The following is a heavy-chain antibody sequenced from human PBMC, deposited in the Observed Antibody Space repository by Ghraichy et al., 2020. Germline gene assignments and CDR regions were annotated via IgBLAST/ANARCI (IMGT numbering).Heavy chain of an antibody. V-gene: IGHV3-73*01. D-gene: IGHD5-12*01. CDR1: GFTFSGSA. CDR2: IRSKANSYAT. Sequence: GGSLRLSCAASGFTFSGSAMHWVRQASGKGLEWVGRIRSKANSYATAYAASVKGRFTISRDDSKNTAYLQMNSLKTEDTAVYYCTRLLVSSGYNLDYWGQGTLVTVSS. J-gene: IGHJ4*02. CDR3: TRLLVSSGYNLDY.